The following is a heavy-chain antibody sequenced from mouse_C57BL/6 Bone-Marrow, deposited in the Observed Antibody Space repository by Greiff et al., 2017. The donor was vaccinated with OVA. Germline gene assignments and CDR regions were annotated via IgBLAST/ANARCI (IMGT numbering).Heavy chain of an antibody. CDR2: IDPENGDT. J-gene: IGHJ3*01. V-gene: IGHV14-4*01. Sequence: EVQLQQSGAELVRPGASVKLSCTASGFNIKDDYMHWVKQMPEQGLEWIGWIDPENGDTEYASKFQGKATITADTSSNTAYLQLSSLTSEDTAVYYCTPHYYGSSYDAYWGQGTLVTVSA. D-gene: IGHD1-1*01. CDR3: TPHYYGSSYDAY. CDR1: GFNIKDDY.